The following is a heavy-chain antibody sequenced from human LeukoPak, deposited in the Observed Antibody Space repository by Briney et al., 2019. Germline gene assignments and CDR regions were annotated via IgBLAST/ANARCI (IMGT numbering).Heavy chain of an antibody. CDR3: ARVRYSSSSLGY. V-gene: IGHV4-61*02. CDR1: GGSISSGDYY. Sequence: SETLSLTCTVSGGSISSGDYYWSWIRQPAGKGLEWIGRIYTSGSTNYNPSLKSRVTMSVDTSKNQFSLKLSSVTAADTAVYYCARVRYSSSSLGYWGQGTLVTVSS. CDR2: IYTSGST. D-gene: IGHD6-6*01. J-gene: IGHJ4*02.